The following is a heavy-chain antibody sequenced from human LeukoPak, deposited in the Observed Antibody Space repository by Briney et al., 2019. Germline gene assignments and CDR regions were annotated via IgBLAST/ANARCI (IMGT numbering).Heavy chain of an antibody. Sequence: GGSLRLSCAASGFTFSSYSMSWVRQAPGKGLEWVSYISSSSSTIYYADSVKGRFTISRDNAKNSLYLQMNSLRAEDTAVYYCARGPQTSTVTREQWLYYYYYMDVWGKGTTVTVSS. CDR1: GFTFSSYS. CDR2: ISSSSSTI. V-gene: IGHV3-48*01. D-gene: IGHD4-17*01. CDR3: ARGPQTSTVTREQWLYYYYYMDV. J-gene: IGHJ6*03.